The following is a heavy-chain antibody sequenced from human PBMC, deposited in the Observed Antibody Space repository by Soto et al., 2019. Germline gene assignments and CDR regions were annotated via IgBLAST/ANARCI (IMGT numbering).Heavy chain of an antibody. CDR2: IDYDGTTK. Sequence: EVQLVESGGGLVQPGGSLRLSCAASGFSFDSYWMHWVRQAPGQGPVWVSRIDYDGTTKNYADSVKGRFTISRDNAKNTLYLQMNSLRPEDTAVYYCARGPRASSGGTGAYWGQGTLVTVSS. V-gene: IGHV3-74*01. CDR3: ARGPRASSGGTGAY. D-gene: IGHD2-2*01. CDR1: GFSFDSYW. J-gene: IGHJ1*01.